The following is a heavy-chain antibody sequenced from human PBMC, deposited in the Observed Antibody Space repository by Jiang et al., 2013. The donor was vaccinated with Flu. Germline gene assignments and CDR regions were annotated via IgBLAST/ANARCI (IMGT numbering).Heavy chain of an antibody. CDR2: IIPIFGTA. CDR3: ARAGDYDFWSGYLSPLYYGMDV. J-gene: IGHJ6*02. D-gene: IGHD3-3*01. V-gene: IGHV1-69*01. CDR1: GGTFSSYA. Sequence: SGAEVKKPGSSVKVSCKASGGTFSSYAISWVRQAPGQGLEWMGGIIPIFGTANYAQKFQGRVTITADESTSTAYMELSSLRSEDTAVYYCARAGDYDFWSGYLSPLYYGMDVWGQGTTVT.